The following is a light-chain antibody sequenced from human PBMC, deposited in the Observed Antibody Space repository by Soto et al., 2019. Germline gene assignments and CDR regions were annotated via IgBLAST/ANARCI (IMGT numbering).Light chain of an antibody. CDR1: QSVTLW. Sequence: DIQMTQSPSILSASVGDGVTIACRASQSVTLWLTWYQQKPGKAPKLLLYKASTLESGVPSRFSGNGSETDFTLNISSLQPDDIGTYYCQQYNSYPYTFGQGTKLEIK. J-gene: IGKJ2*01. CDR2: KAS. CDR3: QQYNSYPYT. V-gene: IGKV1-5*03.